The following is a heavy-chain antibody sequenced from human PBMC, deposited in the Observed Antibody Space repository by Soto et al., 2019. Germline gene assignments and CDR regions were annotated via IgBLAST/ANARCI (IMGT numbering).Heavy chain of an antibody. CDR3: AHSRCGGDCLQSYSSHYYYGMDV. Sequence: QITLKESGPSLVKPTQTLTLTCTFSGFSLSTGGVGVGWIRQPPGKALEWLALIYWDDDKRYSPSLRSRLTVTKYTSKNQGVLTMTNMDRVDTATYYCAHSRCGGDCLQSYSSHYYYGMDVWGQGTTVTVSS. CDR1: GFSLSTGGVG. J-gene: IGHJ6*02. D-gene: IGHD2-21*02. V-gene: IGHV2-5*02. CDR2: IYWDDDK.